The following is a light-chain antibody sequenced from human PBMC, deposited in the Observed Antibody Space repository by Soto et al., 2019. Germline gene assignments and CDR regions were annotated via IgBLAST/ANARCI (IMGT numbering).Light chain of an antibody. CDR1: QSISTW. CDR2: GAS. J-gene: IGKJ5*01. Sequence: DIQMTQSPSTLSASVGDRVTVTCRASQSISTWLAWYQQKPGKAPKLLIYGASILENGVPSRFSGSGSGTQFTLTISGLQSDDFATYYCQQYDSYPYTFGHGTRLEIK. V-gene: IGKV1-5*01. CDR3: QQYDSYPYT.